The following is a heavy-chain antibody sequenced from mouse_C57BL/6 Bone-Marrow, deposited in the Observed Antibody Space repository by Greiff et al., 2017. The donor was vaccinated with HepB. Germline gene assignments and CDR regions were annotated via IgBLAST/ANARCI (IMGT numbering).Heavy chain of an antibody. CDR2: IDPSDSET. Sequence: QVQLQQPGVELVRPGSSVKLSCKASGYTFTSYWMHWVKQRPIQGLEWIGNIDPSDSETHYNQKFKDKATFTVDKSSSTAYMQLSSLTSEDSAVYYCAREGYDYDEAWFAYWGQGTLVTVSA. CDR3: AREGYDYDEAWFAY. D-gene: IGHD2-4*01. J-gene: IGHJ3*01. V-gene: IGHV1-52*01. CDR1: GYTFTSYW.